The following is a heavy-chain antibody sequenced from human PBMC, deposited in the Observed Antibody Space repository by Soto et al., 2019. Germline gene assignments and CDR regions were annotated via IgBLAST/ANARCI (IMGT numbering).Heavy chain of an antibody. CDR3: ARLPFPTNYYDSGSLYYFYS. V-gene: IGHV1-18*03. J-gene: IGHJ4*02. CDR2: IRAYNGNT. D-gene: IGHD3-10*01. CDR1: GNTFTSCG. Sequence: SLVKVSCKPAGNTFTSCGMRWLRKTTGQGLEWMGGIRAYNGNTNYAQKLQGRVTMTTDTSTSTAYMELRSLRSDDMAVYYCARLPFPTNYYDSGSLYYFYSWGPGTLVTVS.